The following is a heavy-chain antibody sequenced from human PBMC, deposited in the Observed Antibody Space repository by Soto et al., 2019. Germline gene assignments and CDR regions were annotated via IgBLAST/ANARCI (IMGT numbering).Heavy chain of an antibody. CDR2: ISHDGNNQ. V-gene: IGHV3-30-3*01. J-gene: IGHJ5*02. CDR3: ARVAAAAAGRLDP. Sequence: GGSLRLSCEASGFMFTSYALHWVRQAPGKGLEWVAVISHDGNNQRYADSVKGRFSISRDTSKNTLYLQMESLRTEDTAVYYCARVAAAAAGRLDPWGQGTLVTVSS. CDR1: GFMFTSYA. D-gene: IGHD6-13*01.